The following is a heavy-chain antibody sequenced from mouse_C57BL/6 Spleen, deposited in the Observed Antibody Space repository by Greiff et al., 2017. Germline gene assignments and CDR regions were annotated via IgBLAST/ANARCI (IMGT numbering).Heavy chain of an antibody. Sequence: VQLQQSGAELARPGASVKMSCKASGYTFTSYTMHWVKQRPGQGLEWIGYINPSSGYTKYNQKFKDKATLTADKSSSTAYMQLSSLTSEDSAVYYCARRYGNSYAMDYWGQGTSVTVSS. J-gene: IGHJ4*01. CDR3: ARRYGNSYAMDY. V-gene: IGHV1-4*01. CDR1: GYTFTSYT. CDR2: INPSSGYT. D-gene: IGHD2-10*02.